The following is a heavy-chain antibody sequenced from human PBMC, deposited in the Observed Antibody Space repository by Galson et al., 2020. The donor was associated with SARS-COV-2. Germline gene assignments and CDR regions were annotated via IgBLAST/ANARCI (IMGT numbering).Heavy chain of an antibody. CDR2: IKSKTDGGTT. J-gene: IGHJ4*02. CDR3: TTDSPITGTTATFDY. CDR1: GFTFSNAW. Sequence: GGSLRLSCAASGFTFSNAWMSWVRQAPGKGLEWVGRIKSKTDGGTTDYAAPVKGRFTISRDDSKNTLYLQMNSLKTEDTAVYYCTTDSPITGTTATFDYWGQGTLVTVSS. V-gene: IGHV3-15*01. D-gene: IGHD1-7*01.